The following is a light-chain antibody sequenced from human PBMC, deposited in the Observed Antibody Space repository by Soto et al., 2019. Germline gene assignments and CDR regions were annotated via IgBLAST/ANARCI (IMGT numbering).Light chain of an antibody. CDR1: SSDVGTYDL. CDR3: SSYAGSINFNVL. CDR2: EVS. J-gene: IGLJ2*01. Sequence: QSALTQPASVSGSPGQSITISCTGSSSDVGTYDLVSWYQQHPGKVPKLMIFEVSKRPSGVSDRFSGSKSGNTASLTISGLQAEDEAIYYCSSYAGSINFNVLFGGGTKLTVL. V-gene: IGLV2-23*02.